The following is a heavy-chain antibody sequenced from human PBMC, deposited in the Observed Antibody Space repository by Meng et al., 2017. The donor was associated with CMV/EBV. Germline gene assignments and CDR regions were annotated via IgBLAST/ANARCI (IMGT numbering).Heavy chain of an antibody. Sequence: GGSLRLSCAASGFTFSSYAMHWVRQAPGKGLEWVAVISYDGSNKYYADSVKGRFTISRDNSKNTLYLQMNSLRAEDTAVYYCAREHTAMATWGLLDYWGQGTLVTVSS. CDR3: AREHTAMATWGLLDY. V-gene: IGHV3-30-3*01. CDR1: GFTFSSYA. CDR2: ISYDGSNK. J-gene: IGHJ4*02. D-gene: IGHD5-18*01.